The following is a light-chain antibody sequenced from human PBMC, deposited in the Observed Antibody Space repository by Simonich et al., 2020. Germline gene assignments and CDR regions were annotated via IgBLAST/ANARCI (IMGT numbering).Light chain of an antibody. CDR1: QSVLYSSNNKNY. J-gene: IGKJ1*01. Sequence: DIVMTQSPDSLAVSLGERATINRKSSQSVLYSSNNKNYLAWYKQKPGQPPKLLIYWASTPESGVPDRFSGSGSGTDFTLTISSLQAEDVAVYYCQQYYSTPRTFGQGTKVEIK. V-gene: IGKV4-1*01. CDR3: QQYYSTPRT. CDR2: WAS.